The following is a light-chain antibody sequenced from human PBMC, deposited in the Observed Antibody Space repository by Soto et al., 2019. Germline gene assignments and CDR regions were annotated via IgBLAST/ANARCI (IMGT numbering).Light chain of an antibody. V-gene: IGKV1-27*01. CDR2: ATS. Sequence: DIQMTQSPSSLSASVGDRVTITCRASQDISNSLAWYQQKPGKVPKVLIYATSILQSGGPARFSGSGSGTDFTLTIGSLQPEDVATYYCQNYISAPLTFGGVTKVEI. J-gene: IGKJ4*01. CDR3: QNYISAPLT. CDR1: QDISNS.